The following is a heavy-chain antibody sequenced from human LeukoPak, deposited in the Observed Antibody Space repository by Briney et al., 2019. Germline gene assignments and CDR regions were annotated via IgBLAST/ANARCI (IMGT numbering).Heavy chain of an antibody. CDR3: ARDLRVTMVREVISDAFDI. Sequence: GASVKVSCKASGGTFSSYVINWVRQAPGQGLEWMGGIMPIFGTADSAQKFQGRVTITADESTSTAYMELSSLRSEDTAVYYCARDLRVTMVREVISDAFDIWGQGTMVTVSS. D-gene: IGHD3-10*01. J-gene: IGHJ3*02. CDR1: GGTFSSYV. CDR2: IMPIFGTA. V-gene: IGHV1-69*13.